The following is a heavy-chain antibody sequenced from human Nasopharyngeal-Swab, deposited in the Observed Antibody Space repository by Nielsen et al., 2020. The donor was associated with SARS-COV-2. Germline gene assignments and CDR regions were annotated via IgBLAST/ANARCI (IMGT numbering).Heavy chain of an antibody. J-gene: IGHJ6*02. CDR1: GYTFTGYY. V-gene: IGHV1-46*01. CDR3: AREGGGEQGYSSGWHVIFTSNYYYYGMDV. CDR2: INPSGGST. Sequence: ASVKVSCKASGYTFTGYYMHWVRQAPGQGLEWMGIINPSGGSTSYAQKFQGRVTMTRDTSTSTVYMELSSLRSGDTAVYYCAREGGGEQGYSSGWHVIFTSNYYYYGMDVWGQGTTVTVSS. D-gene: IGHD6-19*01.